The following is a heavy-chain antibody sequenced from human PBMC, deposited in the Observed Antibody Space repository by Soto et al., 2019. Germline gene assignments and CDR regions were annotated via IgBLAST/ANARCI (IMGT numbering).Heavy chain of an antibody. V-gene: IGHV4-59*08. J-gene: IGHJ3*02. D-gene: IGHD6-13*01. CDR2: IYYSGST. Sequence: SETLSLTCTVSGGSISSYYWSWIRQPPGKGLEWIGYIYYSGSTNYNPSLKSRVTISVDTSMNQFSLKLSSVTAADTAVYYCASSRSYSSSLIHAFDIWGQGTMVTVSS. CDR3: ASSRSYSSSLIHAFDI. CDR1: GGSISSYY.